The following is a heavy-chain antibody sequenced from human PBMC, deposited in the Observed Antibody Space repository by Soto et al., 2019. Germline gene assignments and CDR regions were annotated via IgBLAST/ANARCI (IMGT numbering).Heavy chain of an antibody. Sequence: SETLSLTCAVYGGSFSGYYWSWIRQPPGKWLEWIGEINHSGSTNYNPSLKSRVTISVDTSKNQFSLKLSSVTAADTAVYYCACLEYSSSSHYYYMDVWGKGTTVTVSS. J-gene: IGHJ6*03. CDR2: INHSGST. CDR1: GGSFSGYY. V-gene: IGHV4-34*01. D-gene: IGHD6-6*01. CDR3: ACLEYSSSSHYYYMDV.